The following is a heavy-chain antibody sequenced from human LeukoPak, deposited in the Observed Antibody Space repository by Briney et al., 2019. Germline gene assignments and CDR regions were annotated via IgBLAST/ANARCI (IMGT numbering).Heavy chain of an antibody. D-gene: IGHD4-11*01. CDR2: IWNDGSSQ. Sequence: GMSLRLSCLASNFTFIHFRMHWVRQAPAKGLERVAVIWNDGSSQYYADSVKGRFTACRDNSQNTVYLQMNRLRPEDTAVYYCAKDAQRGFDYNNSIENWGQGTLVTVPS. CDR3: AKDAQRGFDYNNSIEN. J-gene: IGHJ4*02. V-gene: IGHV3-33*06. CDR1: NFTFIHFR.